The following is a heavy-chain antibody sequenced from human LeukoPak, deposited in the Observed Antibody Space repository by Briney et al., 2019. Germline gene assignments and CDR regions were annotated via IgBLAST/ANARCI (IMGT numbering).Heavy chain of an antibody. CDR2: IYYSGST. CDR3: ARVRQGYSSPGWFDP. CDR1: GGSISSYY. V-gene: IGHV4-59*01. D-gene: IGHD6-13*01. Sequence: SETLSLTCTVSGGSISSYYWSWIRQPPGKGLEWIGYIYYSGSTNYNPSLKSRVTISVDTSKDQFSLKLSSVTAAVTAVYYCARVRQGYSSPGWFDPWGQGTLVTVSS. J-gene: IGHJ5*02.